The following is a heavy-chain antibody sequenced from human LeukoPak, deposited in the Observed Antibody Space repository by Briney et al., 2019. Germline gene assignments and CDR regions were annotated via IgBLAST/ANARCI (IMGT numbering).Heavy chain of an antibody. V-gene: IGHV3-30-3*01. CDR1: GFTVSSNY. D-gene: IGHD6-13*01. CDR2: ISYDGSNK. Sequence: GGSLRLSCAASGFTVSSNYMSWVRQAPGKGLEWVAVISYDGSNKYYADSVKGRFTISRDNSKNTLYLQMNSLRAEDTAVYYCASRIAAAVTELLYYYYGMDVWGQGTTVTVSS. J-gene: IGHJ6*02. CDR3: ASRIAAAVTELLYYYYGMDV.